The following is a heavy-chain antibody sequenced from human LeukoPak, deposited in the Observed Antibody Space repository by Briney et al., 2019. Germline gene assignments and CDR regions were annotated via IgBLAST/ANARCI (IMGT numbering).Heavy chain of an antibody. CDR1: GGTFTSYA. V-gene: IGHV1-69*04. CDR3: ASDRISMVRGSNWFDP. CDR2: IIPILGIA. Sequence: ASVKVSCKASGGTFTSYAISWVRQAPGQGLEWMGRIIPILGIANYAQKLQGRVTITADKTTSTAYMELSSLRFEDTAVYYCASDRISMVRGSNWFDPWGQGTLVTVSS. J-gene: IGHJ5*02. D-gene: IGHD3-10*01.